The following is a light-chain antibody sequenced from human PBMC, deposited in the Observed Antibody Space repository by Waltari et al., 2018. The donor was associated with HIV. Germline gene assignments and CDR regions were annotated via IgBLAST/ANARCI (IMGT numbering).Light chain of an antibody. CDR3: ATWDGSLGVVDV. CDR1: TSNVGSNF. Sequence: QSVLTQPPSASGTPGQRVTISCSGTTSNVGSNFVSWYQQLPGTAPKLLIYRDNRRPAGVPDRCSGSKSGAYASLAISVLRSEDEGDYYCATWDGSLGVVDVFGAGTKVTVL. CDR2: RDN. V-gene: IGLV1-47*01. J-gene: IGLJ1*01.